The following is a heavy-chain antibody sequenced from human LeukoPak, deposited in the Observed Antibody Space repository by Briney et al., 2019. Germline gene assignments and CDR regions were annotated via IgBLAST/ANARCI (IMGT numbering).Heavy chain of an antibody. D-gene: IGHD3-16*02. V-gene: IGHV3-7*01. CDR1: GFTFSSYW. CDR2: IKQDGSEK. J-gene: IGHJ4*02. CDR3: ARDNGDLFWGSYHPLCY. Sequence: GGSLRLSCAASGFTFSSYWMSWVRQAPGKGLEWVANIKQDGSEKYYVDSVKGRLTISRDNAKNSLYLQMNSLRAEDTAVYYCARDNGDLFWGSYHPLCYWGQGTLVTVSS.